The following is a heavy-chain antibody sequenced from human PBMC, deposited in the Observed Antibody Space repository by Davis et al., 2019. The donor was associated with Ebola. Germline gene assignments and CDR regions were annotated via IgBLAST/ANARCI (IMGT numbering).Heavy chain of an antibody. CDR3: VRDIFATIRGTRGAFDI. CDR2: VSSDGNTQ. J-gene: IGHJ3*02. Sequence: GGSLRLSCAASGFIFNTYAMHWVRQAPGRGPEWVAVVSSDGNTQLYADTVMGRFTISRDNSENTLYLQMNSLRSDDTAVYYCVRDIFATIRGTRGAFDIWGQGTMVTVSS. D-gene: IGHD1-7*01. CDR1: GFIFNTYA. V-gene: IGHV3-30-3*01.